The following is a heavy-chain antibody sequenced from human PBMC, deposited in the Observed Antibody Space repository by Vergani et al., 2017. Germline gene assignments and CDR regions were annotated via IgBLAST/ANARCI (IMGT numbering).Heavy chain of an antibody. CDR2: IIPIFGTA. V-gene: IGHV1-69*01. Sequence: QVQLVQSGAEVKKPGSSVKVSCKASGGTFSSYTISWVRQAPGQGLEWMGGIIPIFGTANYAQKFQGRVTITADESTSTAYMELSSLRSEDTSVYYCAVDLLAAAGTPLDYWGQGTLVTVSS. CDR3: AVDLLAAAGTPLDY. CDR1: GGTFSSYT. J-gene: IGHJ4*02. D-gene: IGHD6-13*01.